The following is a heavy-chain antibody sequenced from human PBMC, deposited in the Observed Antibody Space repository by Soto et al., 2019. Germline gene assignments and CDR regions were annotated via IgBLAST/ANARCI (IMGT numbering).Heavy chain of an antibody. J-gene: IGHJ3*02. Sequence: EMQLVDSGGGLVQPGGSLRLSCEVSGFTFSSYSMNWVRQAPGKGLEWVSYISRSSDFIFYADSVKGRFTISRDNAKNSLYLHMNSLRDEDTAVYYCARDRVYAFDIWGLGTMVTVSS. V-gene: IGHV3-48*02. CDR2: ISRSSDFI. CDR1: GFTFSSYS. CDR3: ARDRVYAFDI.